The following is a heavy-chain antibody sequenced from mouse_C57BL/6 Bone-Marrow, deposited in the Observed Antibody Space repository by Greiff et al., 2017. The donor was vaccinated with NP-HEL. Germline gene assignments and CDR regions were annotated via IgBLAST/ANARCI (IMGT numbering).Heavy chain of an antibody. CDR2: ISSGGDYI. V-gene: IGHV5-9-1*02. J-gene: IGHJ4*01. Sequence: EVKLVESGEGLVKPGGSLKLSCAASGFTFSSYAMSWVRQTPEKRLEWVAYISSGGDYIYYADTVKGRFTISRDNARNTLYLQLSSLKSEDTAMYYCTRGTTVVAPDYYAMDYWGQGTSVTVSS. CDR3: TRGTTVVAPDYYAMDY. D-gene: IGHD1-1*01. CDR1: GFTFSSYA.